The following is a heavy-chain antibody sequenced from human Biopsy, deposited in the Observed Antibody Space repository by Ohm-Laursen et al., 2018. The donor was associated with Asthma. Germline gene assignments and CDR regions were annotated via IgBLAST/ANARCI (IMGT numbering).Heavy chain of an antibody. V-gene: IGHV4-31*03. CDR3: ARERMFFYDSSGYGAFDI. CDR1: GDSSNSGGYS. CDR2: ISYTGTT. D-gene: IGHD3-22*01. Sequence: TLSLTCPVSGDSSNSGGYSWTWIRQLPGKGLEWIGYISYTGTTYYNPSLKSRISMTFDTSKIQFSLKLSSVTAADTAIYYCARERMFFYDSSGYGAFDIWGQGALVTVSS. J-gene: IGHJ3*02.